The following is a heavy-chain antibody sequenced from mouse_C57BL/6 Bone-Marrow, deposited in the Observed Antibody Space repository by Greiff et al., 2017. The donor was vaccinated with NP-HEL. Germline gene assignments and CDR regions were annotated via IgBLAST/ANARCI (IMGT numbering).Heavy chain of an antibody. CDR2: IDPNSGGT. CDR1: GFNIKDYY. Sequence: VQLVESGAELVKPGASVKLSCTASGFNIKDYYMHWVKQRPGRGLEWIGRIDPNSGGTKYNEKFKSKATLTVDKPSSTAYMQLSSLTSEDSAVYYCARSGGLRTYWYFDVWGTGTTVTVSS. D-gene: IGHD2-4*01. CDR3: ARSGGLRTYWYFDV. J-gene: IGHJ1*03. V-gene: IGHV1-72*01.